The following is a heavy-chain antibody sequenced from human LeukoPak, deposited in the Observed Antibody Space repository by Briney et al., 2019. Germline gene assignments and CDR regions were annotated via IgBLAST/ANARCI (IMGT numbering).Heavy chain of an antibody. CDR1: GGTFSSYA. Sequence: SVKVSCKASGGTFSSYAISWVRQAPGQGLEWMGGIIPIFGTANYAQKFQGRVTITADESTSTAYMELSSLRSEDTAVYYCARGDVVVPAAIPVVGAFDIWGQGTMVTVSS. J-gene: IGHJ3*02. D-gene: IGHD2-2*02. CDR2: IIPIFGTA. V-gene: IGHV1-69*13. CDR3: ARGDVVVPAAIPVVGAFDI.